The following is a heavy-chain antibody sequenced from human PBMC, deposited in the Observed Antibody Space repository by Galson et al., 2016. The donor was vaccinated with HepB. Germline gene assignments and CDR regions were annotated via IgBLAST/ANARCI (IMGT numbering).Heavy chain of an antibody. CDR3: ARRGIVGTLHDWFDP. J-gene: IGHJ5*02. CDR1: GGSITTSSFY. V-gene: IGHV4-39*02. Sequence: ETLSLTCTVSGGSITTSSFYWGWIRQPPGKGLGWIGSIYYSGRSYYNPSLKSRVTISVDTSNDHFSLHLRSVTAADTAVYYCARRGIVGTLHDWFDPWGQGILVTVSS. D-gene: IGHD1-26*01. CDR2: IYYSGRS.